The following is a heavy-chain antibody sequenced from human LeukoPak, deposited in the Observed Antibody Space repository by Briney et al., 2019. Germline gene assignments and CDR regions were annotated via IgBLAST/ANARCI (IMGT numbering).Heavy chain of an antibody. J-gene: IGHJ2*01. CDR2: ISAYNGNT. CDR1: GYTFTSYG. V-gene: IGHV1-18*01. D-gene: IGHD5-18*01. Sequence: ASVKLSCKASGYTFTSYGISWVRQAPGQGLEWMGWISAYNGNTNYAKKLQGRVTMTTDTSTSTAYMELSSLRSEDTAVYYCARDVYSYGAGPFFFDLWGRGTLVTVSS. CDR3: ARDVYSYGAGPFFFDL.